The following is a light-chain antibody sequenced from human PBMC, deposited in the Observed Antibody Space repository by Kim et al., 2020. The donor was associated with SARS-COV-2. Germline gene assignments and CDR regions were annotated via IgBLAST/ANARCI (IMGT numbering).Light chain of an antibody. Sequence: DIVMTQSPSTLSVSPGERATLSCRASQSVSSSLAWYQQKPGQAPRLLIYDASTRATGIPARFSGSGSGTEFTLTISSLQSEDFAVYYCQQYNNWRPMTFGQGTRLEIK. CDR2: DAS. CDR3: QQYNNWRPMT. CDR1: QSVSSS. V-gene: IGKV3-15*01. J-gene: IGKJ5*01.